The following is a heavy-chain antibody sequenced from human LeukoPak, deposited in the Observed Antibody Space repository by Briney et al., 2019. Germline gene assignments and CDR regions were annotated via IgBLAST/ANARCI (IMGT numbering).Heavy chain of an antibody. V-gene: IGHV4-59*01. CDR1: GGSISSYY. Sequence: PSETLSLTCTVSGGSISSYYWSWIRQPPGKGLEWIGYIYYSGSTNYNPSLKSRVTISVDTSKNQFSPKLSSVTAADTAVYYCARDSAYYDILTGYQSGGAFDIWGQGTMVTVSS. CDR3: ARDSAYYDILTGYQSGGAFDI. CDR2: IYYSGST. J-gene: IGHJ3*02. D-gene: IGHD3-9*01.